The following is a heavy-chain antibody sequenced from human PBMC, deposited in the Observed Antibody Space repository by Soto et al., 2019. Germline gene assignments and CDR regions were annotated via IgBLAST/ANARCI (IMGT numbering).Heavy chain of an antibody. Sequence: SETLSLTCAVSGGSIGGAGYSWSWIRQLPGGGLDWIDYIYESGTILYNPSLKTRLTISLNWSDKQFSLTLNSVTAADTAVYYCDRAPFYYGSANSRNLMFDTWGQGTQVTVSS. J-gene: IGHJ5*02. CDR1: GGSIGGAGYS. D-gene: IGHD3-10*01. CDR2: IYESGTI. CDR3: DRAPFYYGSANSRNLMFDT. V-gene: IGHV4-30-2*01.